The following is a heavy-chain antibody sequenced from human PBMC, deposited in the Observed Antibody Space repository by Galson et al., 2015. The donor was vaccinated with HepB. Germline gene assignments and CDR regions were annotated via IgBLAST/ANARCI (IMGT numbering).Heavy chain of an antibody. Sequence: SVKVSCKGSGYTFSSYGISWVRQAPGQGLEWIGWISAYNANTNYAQKLQGRVTMTTDTSTSTAYMELRSLRSDDTAVYYCARDCGSTSCYVGSSYYYNMDVWGQGTTVTVSS. V-gene: IGHV1-18*01. CDR1: GYTFSSYG. CDR2: ISAYNANT. CDR3: ARDCGSTSCYVGSSYYYNMDV. J-gene: IGHJ6*02. D-gene: IGHD2-2*01.